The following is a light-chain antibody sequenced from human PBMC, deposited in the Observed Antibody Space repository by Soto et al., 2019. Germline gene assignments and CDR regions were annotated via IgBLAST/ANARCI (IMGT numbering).Light chain of an antibody. V-gene: IGKV3-20*01. J-gene: IGKJ3*01. CDR1: QSVSVNS. CDR3: QQYGGSPFT. CDR2: AAS. Sequence: EIVLTQSPGTLSLSPGERATLSCRASQSVSVNSLVWYQQKGGQAPRLLIYAASTRATGVQDRFSGTGSGTDFVLTISRLETDDSAVYYCQQYGGSPFTVGPGTKVDIK.